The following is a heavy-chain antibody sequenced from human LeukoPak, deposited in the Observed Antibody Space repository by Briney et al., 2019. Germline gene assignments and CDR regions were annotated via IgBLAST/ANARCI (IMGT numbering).Heavy chain of an antibody. Sequence: SETLSLTCNVSSGSISNYDCSWIRQPPGKGLEWIGYIYNSGSTNYDPSLKSRVNISGDTSKNQSSLTLTSVTAADTAVYYCARLRRDINDWYADDCWGQGTLVTVSS. V-gene: IGHV4-59*08. CDR3: ARLRRDINDWYADDC. CDR2: IYNSGST. CDR1: SGSISNYD. J-gene: IGHJ4*02. D-gene: IGHD6-19*01.